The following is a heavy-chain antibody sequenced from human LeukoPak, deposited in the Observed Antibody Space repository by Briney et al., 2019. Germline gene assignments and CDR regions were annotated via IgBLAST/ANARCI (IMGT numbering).Heavy chain of an antibody. Sequence: ESSETLSLTCAVYGGSFSGYYWSWIRQPPGKGLEWIGEINHSGSTNYNPSLKSRVTISVDTSKNQFSLKLSSVTAADTAVYYCARRGRKQWLADAFDIWGQGTMVTVSS. D-gene: IGHD6-19*01. CDR1: GGSFSGYY. CDR2: INHSGST. J-gene: IGHJ3*02. V-gene: IGHV4-34*01. CDR3: ARRGRKQWLADAFDI.